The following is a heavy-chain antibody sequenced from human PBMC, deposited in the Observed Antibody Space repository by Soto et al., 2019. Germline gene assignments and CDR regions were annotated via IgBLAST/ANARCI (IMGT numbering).Heavy chain of an antibody. V-gene: IGHV4-39*01. CDR1: GGSISSSSYY. J-gene: IGHJ4*02. D-gene: IGHD3-3*01. Sequence: SSETLSLTCTVSGGSISSSSYYWGWIRQPPGKGLEWIGSIYYSGSTYYNPSLKSRVTISVDTSKNQFSLKLSSVTAADTAVYYCASEIFGVVIGGNYFDYWGQGTLVTVSS. CDR3: ASEIFGVVIGGNYFDY. CDR2: IYYSGST.